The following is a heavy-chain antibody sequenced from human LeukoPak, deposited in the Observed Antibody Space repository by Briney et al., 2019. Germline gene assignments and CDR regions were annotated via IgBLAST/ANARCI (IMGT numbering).Heavy chain of an antibody. D-gene: IGHD2-21*02. J-gene: IGHJ4*02. CDR2: TSSSSSYI. CDR1: GFTFSSYS. Sequence: PGGSLRLSCAASGFTFSSYSMNWVRQAPGKGLEWVSSTSSSSSYIYYADSVKGRFTISRDNAKNSLYLQMNSLRAEDTAVYYCARDLGVYCGGDCPLDYWGQGTLVTVSS. CDR3: ARDLGVYCGGDCPLDY. V-gene: IGHV3-21*01.